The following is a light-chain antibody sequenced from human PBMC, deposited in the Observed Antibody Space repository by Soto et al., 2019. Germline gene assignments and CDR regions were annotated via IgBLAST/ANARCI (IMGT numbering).Light chain of an antibody. CDR3: QQYNSYSPT. V-gene: IGKV1-5*01. CDR2: DAS. J-gene: IGKJ1*01. CDR1: QSISSW. Sequence: DIQMTQSPSTLSASVGDRVTITCRASQSISSWLAWYQQKPGKAPKLLIYDASSLESGVPSRFSGGGSGTEFTLTFSSLQPDEFATYYCQQYNSYSPTFGQGAKVEI.